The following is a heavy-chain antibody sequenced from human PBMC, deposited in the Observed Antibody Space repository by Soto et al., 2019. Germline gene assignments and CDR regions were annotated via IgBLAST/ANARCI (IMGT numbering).Heavy chain of an antibody. CDR2: ITPMFGKP. CDR3: ARDGALYDSSAYYFLY. V-gene: IGHV1-69*13. Sequence: GASVKVSGEASGGTFSRCTINWVRQAPGQGLEWMGGITPMFGKPNYAQKFQGRVTITADESTSTGYMELRSLRSDDTAVYYCARDGALYDSSAYYFLYWGQGTLVTVSS. D-gene: IGHD3-22*01. CDR1: GGTFSRCT. J-gene: IGHJ4*02.